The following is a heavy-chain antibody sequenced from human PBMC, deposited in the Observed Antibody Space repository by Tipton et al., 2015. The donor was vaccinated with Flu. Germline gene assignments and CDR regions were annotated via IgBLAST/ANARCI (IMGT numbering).Heavy chain of an antibody. CDR3: ARGLGVVVAVAFDI. J-gene: IGHJ3*02. V-gene: IGHV4-34*01. Sequence: PSLTCAVYGGSFSGYYWSWIRQPPGKGLEWIGEINHSGSTNYNPSLKSRVTISVDTSKNQFSLKLSSVTAADTAVYYCARGLGVVVAVAFDIWGQGTMVTVSS. CDR1: GGSFSGYY. D-gene: IGHD2-15*01. CDR2: INHSGST.